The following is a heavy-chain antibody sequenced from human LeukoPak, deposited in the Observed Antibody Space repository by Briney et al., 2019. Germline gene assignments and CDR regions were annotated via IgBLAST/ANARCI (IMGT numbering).Heavy chain of an antibody. J-gene: IGHJ4*02. CDR3: ARANFLYCSSSTCLFDS. Sequence: GASVKVSCKASGYTFTDYYKHWVRQAPGQGFEWMGWINPNDGDTNYAQKFQGRVTMTRDTSISTAHMEVSRLRSDDTAVYYCARANFLYCSSSTCLFDSWGQGTLVTVSS. V-gene: IGHV1-2*02. CDR1: GYTFTDYY. CDR2: INPNDGDT. D-gene: IGHD2-2*01.